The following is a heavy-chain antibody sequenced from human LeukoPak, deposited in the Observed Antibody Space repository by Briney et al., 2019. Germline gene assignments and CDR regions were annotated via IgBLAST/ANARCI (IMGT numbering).Heavy chain of an antibody. Sequence: GGSLRLSCAASGFTFSSYSMNWVRQAPGKGLEWVSSISSSSSYIYYADSVKGRFTISRDNAKNSLYLQMNSLRAEDTAVYYCARDLSWVDFWSGYSDYWGQGTLVTVSS. CDR3: ARDLSWVDFWSGYSDY. D-gene: IGHD3-3*01. CDR1: GFTFSSYS. CDR2: ISSSSSYI. V-gene: IGHV3-21*01. J-gene: IGHJ4*02.